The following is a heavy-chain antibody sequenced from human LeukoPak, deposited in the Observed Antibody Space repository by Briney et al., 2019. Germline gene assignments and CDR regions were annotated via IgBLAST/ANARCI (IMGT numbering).Heavy chain of an antibody. CDR2: IHYTGDT. J-gene: IGHJ6*03. CDR1: GGSVNY. Sequence: SETLSLTCSVSGGSVNYWSWNRQPPESGLEWIGYIHYTGDTNYNPSLKSRVTISIDTSKNQFSLKLSSVTAADTAVYYCARLIRSGGYPYFYYYMDVWGKGTTVTVSS. V-gene: IGHV4-59*02. D-gene: IGHD1-26*01. CDR3: ARLIRSGGYPYFYYYMDV.